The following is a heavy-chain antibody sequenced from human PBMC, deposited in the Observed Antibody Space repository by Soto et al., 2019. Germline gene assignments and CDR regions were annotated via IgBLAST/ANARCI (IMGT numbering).Heavy chain of an antibody. V-gene: IGHV4-31*03. D-gene: IGHD3-10*01. CDR2: IYYSGST. Sequence: QVQLQESGPGLVKPSQTLSLTCTVSGGSISSGGYYWSWIRQHPGKGLEWIGYIYYSGSTYYNPSRKTRVTXAXDXXKTPFSLRLSAVTAAATAVYWCARGYYGTGTYYIPTLGMDVWGQGTTVPVSS. CDR1: GGSISSGGYY. CDR3: ARGYYGTGTYYIPTLGMDV. J-gene: IGHJ6*02.